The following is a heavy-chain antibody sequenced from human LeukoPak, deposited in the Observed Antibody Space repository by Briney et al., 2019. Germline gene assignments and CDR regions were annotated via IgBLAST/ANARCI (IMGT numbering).Heavy chain of an antibody. CDR2: IYPGDSDT. Sequence: GESLKISCKGSGYSFTTYWIGWVRQMPGKGLEWMGIIYPGDSDTIYSPSFQGQVTISADKSINTAYLQWSSLKASDTAMYYCARLDYYDRSGYYGALDYWGQGTLVTVSS. D-gene: IGHD3-22*01. V-gene: IGHV5-51*01. CDR1: GYSFTTYW. J-gene: IGHJ4*01. CDR3: ARLDYYDRSGYYGALDY.